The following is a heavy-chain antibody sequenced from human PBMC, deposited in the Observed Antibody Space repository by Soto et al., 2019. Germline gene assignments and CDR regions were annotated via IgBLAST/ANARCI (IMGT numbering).Heavy chain of an antibody. J-gene: IGHJ5*02. V-gene: IGHV1-69*13. Sequence: SVKVSCKASGGTFSSYAISWVRQAPGQGLEWMGGIIPIFCTANYAQKFQGRVTITADESTSTAYMELSSLRSEDTAVYYCAREALITIFGVVTANWFDPWGQGTLVTVSS. CDR1: GGTFSSYA. D-gene: IGHD3-3*01. CDR3: AREALITIFGVVTANWFDP. CDR2: IIPIFCTA.